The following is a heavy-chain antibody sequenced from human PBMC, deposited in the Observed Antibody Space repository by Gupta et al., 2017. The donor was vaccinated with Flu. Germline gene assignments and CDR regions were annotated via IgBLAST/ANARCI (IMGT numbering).Heavy chain of an antibody. V-gene: IGHV4-38-2*01. J-gene: IGHJ6*02. CDR3: ARSNEAFYYYNMGV. CDR1: GDSINSGFF. D-gene: IGHD2-8*01. Sequence: QVQLQESGPGLVKPSETLSLTCAVSGDSINSGFFWVWVRPPPGQGLEWIGSIYHSGSTHYNPSLESRVAISVDTSKNQFSLRLSSVTAADTAVYYCARSNEAFYYYNMGVWGRGTTVTVSS. CDR2: IYHSGST.